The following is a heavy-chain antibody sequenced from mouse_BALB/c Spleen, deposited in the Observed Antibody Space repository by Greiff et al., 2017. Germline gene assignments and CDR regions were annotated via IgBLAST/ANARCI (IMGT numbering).Heavy chain of an antibody. Sequence: EVMLVESGPGLVKPSQSLSLTCTVTGYSITSDYAWNWIRQFPGNKLEWMGYISYSGSTSYNPSLKSRISITRDTSKNQFFLQLNSVTTEDTATYYCARFHYDGSLMDYWGQGTSVTVSS. CDR1: GYSITSDYA. CDR3: ARFHYDGSLMDY. CDR2: ISYSGST. V-gene: IGHV3-2*02. J-gene: IGHJ4*01. D-gene: IGHD2-3*01.